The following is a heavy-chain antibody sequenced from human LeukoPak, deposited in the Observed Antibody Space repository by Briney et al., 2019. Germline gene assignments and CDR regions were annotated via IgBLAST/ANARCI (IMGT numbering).Heavy chain of an antibody. CDR2: ISSSSSYI. V-gene: IGHV3-21*01. CDR3: ARVRGTDGMDV. Sequence: PGGSLRLSCAASGFTFSSYWMHWVRQAPGKGLEWVSSISSSSSYIYYADSVKGRFTISRDNAKNSLYLQMNSLRAEDTAVYYCARVRGTDGMDVWGQGTTVTVSS. CDR1: GFTFSSYW. J-gene: IGHJ6*02. D-gene: IGHD1-1*01.